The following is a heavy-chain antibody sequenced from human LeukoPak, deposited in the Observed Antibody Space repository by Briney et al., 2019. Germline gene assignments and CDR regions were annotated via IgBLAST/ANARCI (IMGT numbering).Heavy chain of an antibody. D-gene: IGHD6-13*01. CDR2: INHSGST. CDR3: ARGRPPSWRYSSIGTRDYYYGMDV. V-gene: IGHV4-34*01. CDR1: GGSFSGYY. Sequence: SETLSLTCAVYGGSFSGYYWSWIRQPPGKGLYWVGEINHSGSTNYNPSLKSRVTISVDTSKNQFSLKLSSVTAADTAVYYCARGRPPSWRYSSIGTRDYYYGMDVWGQGTTVTVSS. J-gene: IGHJ6*02.